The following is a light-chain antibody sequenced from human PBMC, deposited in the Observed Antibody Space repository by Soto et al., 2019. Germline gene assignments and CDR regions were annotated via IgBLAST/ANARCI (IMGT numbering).Light chain of an antibody. V-gene: IGKV3-20*01. J-gene: IGKJ4*01. CDR3: QQYGSSPT. Sequence: PGERATLSCRASQSVSSSYLAWYQQKPGQAPRLLIYGASSRATGIPDRFSGSGSGTDFTLTISRLEPEDFAVYYCQQYGSSPTFGGGTKVEIK. CDR2: GAS. CDR1: QSVSSSY.